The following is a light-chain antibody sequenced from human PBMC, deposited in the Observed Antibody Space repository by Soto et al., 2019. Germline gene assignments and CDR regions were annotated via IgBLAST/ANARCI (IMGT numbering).Light chain of an antibody. J-gene: IGKJ1*01. V-gene: IGKV3-20*01. CDR3: HHYGPAPWT. Sequence: EIVLTQSAGTLSLSPGERATVSCRASQTVSGSYLAWFQQKPCQAPRLLIYAASTRAAGVPDRFSGSGSGTDFSLTINRLEPEAFAVYYCHHYGPAPWTFGQGTKVEIK. CDR2: AAS. CDR1: QTVSGSY.